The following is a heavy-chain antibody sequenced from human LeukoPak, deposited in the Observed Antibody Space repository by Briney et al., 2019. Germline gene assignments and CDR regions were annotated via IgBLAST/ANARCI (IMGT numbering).Heavy chain of an antibody. CDR2: IWYDGSNK. CDR3: ARGGYCSGGYCYGLLY. V-gene: IGHV3-33*01. D-gene: IGHD2-15*01. CDR1: GFTFSSYD. J-gene: IGHJ4*02. Sequence: GRSLRLSCAPSGFTFSSYDMHWVRQGPGKGLEWVALIWYDGSNKYYADSVKGRFTISRDNSKNTLFLQMNSLRAEDTAVYYCARGGYCSGGYCYGLLYWGQGTLVTVSS.